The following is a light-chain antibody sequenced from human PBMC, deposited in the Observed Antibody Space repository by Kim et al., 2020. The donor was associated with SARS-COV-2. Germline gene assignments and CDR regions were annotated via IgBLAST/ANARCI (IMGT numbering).Light chain of an antibody. CDR1: KLGDKY. Sequence: SVTPGQTASITCSGDKLGDKYVCWYQQRPGQSPVLVIYRDTKRPSGIPERFSGSNSGNTATLTISGTQAMDEADYYCQAWDSSTWVFGGGTKLTVL. CDR2: RDT. J-gene: IGLJ3*02. V-gene: IGLV3-1*01. CDR3: QAWDSSTWV.